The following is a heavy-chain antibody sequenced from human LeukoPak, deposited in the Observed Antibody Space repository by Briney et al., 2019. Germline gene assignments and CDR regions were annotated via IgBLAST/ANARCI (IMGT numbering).Heavy chain of an antibody. D-gene: IGHD1-26*01. CDR2: ISSSSSYI. V-gene: IGHV3-21*01. CDR1: GFTFSSYS. CDR3: ARASGSYYVSIDY. J-gene: IGHJ4*02. Sequence: GGSLRLSCAASGFTFSSYSMNRVRQAPGKGLEWVSSISSSSSYIYYADSVKGRFTISRDNAKNSLYLQMNSLRAEDTAVYYCARASGSYYVSIDYWGQGTLVTVSS.